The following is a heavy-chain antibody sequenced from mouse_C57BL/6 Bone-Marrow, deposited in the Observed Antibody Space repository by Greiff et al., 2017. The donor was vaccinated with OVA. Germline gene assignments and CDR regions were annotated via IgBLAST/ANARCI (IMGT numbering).Heavy chain of an antibody. J-gene: IGHJ2*01. D-gene: IGHD1-1*01. CDR1: GYSITSGYY. CDR3: ARGPYYYGSSRFDY. Sequence: ESGPGLVKPSQSLSLTCSVTGYSITSGYYWNWIRQFPGNKLEWMGFISYDGSNNYNPSLKNRISITRDTSKNQFFLKLNSVTTEDTATYYCARGPYYYGSSRFDYWGQGTTLTVSS. CDR2: ISYDGSN. V-gene: IGHV3-6*01.